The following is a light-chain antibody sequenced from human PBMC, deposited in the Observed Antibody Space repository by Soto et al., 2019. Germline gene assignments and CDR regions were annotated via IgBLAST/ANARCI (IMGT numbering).Light chain of an antibody. Sequence: QSVLTQPASVSGSPGQSITISCSGTRSDIGSYNYVAWYQQYTGKTPKILIYGVSNRPSGVSGRFSGSKSGNTASLTISGLQAEDEADYYCISYTGSSTSYVFGSGTKLTVL. CDR2: GVS. V-gene: IGLV2-14*01. CDR3: ISYTGSSTSYV. CDR1: RSDIGSYNY. J-gene: IGLJ1*01.